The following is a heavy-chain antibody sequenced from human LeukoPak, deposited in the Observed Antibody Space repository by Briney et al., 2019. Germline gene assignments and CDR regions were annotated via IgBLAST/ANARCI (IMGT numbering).Heavy chain of an antibody. D-gene: IGHD6-13*01. J-gene: IGHJ5*02. CDR1: GFTFSSYG. CDR2: ISYDGSNK. V-gene: IGHV3-30*18. Sequence: GGSLRLSCAASGFTFSSYGMRWVRQAPGKGLEWVAVISYDGSNKYYADSVKGRFTISRDNSKNTLYLQMNSLRAEDTAVYYCAKDRDSSSWYQSSDWFDPWGQGTLVTVSS. CDR3: AKDRDSSSWYQSSDWFDP.